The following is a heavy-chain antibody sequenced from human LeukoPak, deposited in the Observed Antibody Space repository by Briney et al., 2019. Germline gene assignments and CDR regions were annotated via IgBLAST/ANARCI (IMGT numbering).Heavy chain of an antibody. D-gene: IGHD3-9*01. J-gene: IGHJ6*04. CDR2: IIPIFGTA. CDR3: ARAKDYDILTGREVDGMDV. CDR1: GGTSSSYA. Sequence: ASVKVSCKASGGTSSSYAISWVRQAPGQGLEWMGGIIPIFGTANYAQKLQGRVTITADKSTSTAYMELSSLRSEDTAVYYCARAKDYDILTGREVDGMDVWGKGTTVTVSS. V-gene: IGHV1-69*06.